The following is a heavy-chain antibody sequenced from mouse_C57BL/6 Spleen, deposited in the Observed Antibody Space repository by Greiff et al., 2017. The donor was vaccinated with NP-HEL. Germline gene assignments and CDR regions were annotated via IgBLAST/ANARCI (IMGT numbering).Heavy chain of an antibody. D-gene: IGHD1-1*01. CDR1: GYTFTSYW. J-gene: IGHJ4*01. CDR3: ARSGYYYGSSGAMDY. V-gene: IGHV1-69*01. CDR2: IDPSDSYT. Sequence: QVQLQQPGAELVMPGASVKLSCKASGYTFTSYWMHWVKQRPGQGLEWIGEIDPSDSYTNSNQKFKGKSTLTVDKSSSTAYMQLSSLTSEDSAVYYCARSGYYYGSSGAMDYWGQGTSVTVSS.